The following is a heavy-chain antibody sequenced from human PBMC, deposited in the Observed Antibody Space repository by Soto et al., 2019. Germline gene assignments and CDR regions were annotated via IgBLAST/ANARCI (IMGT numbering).Heavy chain of an antibody. CDR3: AKDDGDYLIDYFDY. Sequence: GGSLRLSCAASGFTFDDYAMHWVRQAPGKGLEWVSGINWNSDTIGYADSVKGRFTVSRDNAKGSLLLQINSLRAEDTAVYYCAKDDGDYLIDYFDYWGQGTLVTVSS. CDR2: INWNSDTI. V-gene: IGHV3-9*01. D-gene: IGHD4-17*01. J-gene: IGHJ4*02. CDR1: GFTFDDYA.